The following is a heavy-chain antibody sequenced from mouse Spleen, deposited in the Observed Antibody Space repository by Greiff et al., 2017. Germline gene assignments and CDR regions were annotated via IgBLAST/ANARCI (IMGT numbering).Heavy chain of an antibody. CDR3: AIITTVVATDYYAMDY. D-gene: IGHD1-1*01. V-gene: IGHV1-64*01. Sequence: QVQLKQSGAELVKPGASVKLSCKASGYTFTSYWMHWVKQRPGQGLEWIGMIHPNSGSTNYNEKFKSKATLTVDKSSSTAYMQLSSLTSEDSAVYYCAIITTVVATDYYAMDYWGQGTSVTVSS. J-gene: IGHJ4*01. CDR2: IHPNSGST. CDR1: GYTFTSYW.